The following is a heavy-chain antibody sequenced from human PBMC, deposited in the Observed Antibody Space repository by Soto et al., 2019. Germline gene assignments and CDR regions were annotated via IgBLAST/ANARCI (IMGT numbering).Heavy chain of an antibody. CDR2: IYSGGST. D-gene: IGHD3-10*01. CDR3: ARQYGSGSYYYYYYYMDV. V-gene: IGHV3-66*04. CDR1: GFTVSSNY. Sequence: GGSLRLSCAASGFTVSSNYMSWVRQAPGKGLEWVSVIYSGGSTYYADSVKGRFTISRDNSKNTLYLQMNSLRAEDTAVYYCARQYGSGSYYYYYYYMDVWGKGTTVTVSS. J-gene: IGHJ6*03.